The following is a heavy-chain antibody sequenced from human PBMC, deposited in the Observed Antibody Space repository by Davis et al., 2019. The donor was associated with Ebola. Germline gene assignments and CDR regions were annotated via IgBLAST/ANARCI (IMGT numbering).Heavy chain of an antibody. J-gene: IGHJ4*02. Sequence: ASVKVSCKASGYTFTSYAMHWVRQAPGQRLEWMGWINAGNGNTKYSQKFQGRVTITRDTSASTAYMELSSLRSEDTAVYFCARDRAGGDWLTSSYFDYWGQGTLVTVSS. D-gene: IGHD3/OR15-3a*01. CDR2: INAGNGNT. V-gene: IGHV1-3*01. CDR3: ARDRAGGDWLTSSYFDY. CDR1: GYTFTSYA.